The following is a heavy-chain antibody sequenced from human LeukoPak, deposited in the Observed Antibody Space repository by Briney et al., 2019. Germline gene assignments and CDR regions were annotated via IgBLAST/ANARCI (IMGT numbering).Heavy chain of an antibody. CDR1: GFTFSSYA. CDR3: ARGGPIYCSGDSCYPWDY. Sequence: PGGSLRLSCAASGFTFSSYAMSWVRQAPGKGLEWVSAISGSGGSTYYADSVKGRFTISRDNSKNTLYLQMNSLRAEDTAVYYCARGGPIYCSGDSCYPWDYWGQGTLVTVSS. J-gene: IGHJ4*02. V-gene: IGHV3-23*01. CDR2: ISGSGGST. D-gene: IGHD2-15*01.